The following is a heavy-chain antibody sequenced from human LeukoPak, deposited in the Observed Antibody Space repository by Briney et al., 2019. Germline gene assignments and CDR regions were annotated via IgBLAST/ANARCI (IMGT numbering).Heavy chain of an antibody. J-gene: IGHJ6*02. CDR1: GGSISSGGYS. D-gene: IGHD3-9*01. Sequence: SETLSLTCAVSGGSISSGGYSWSWIRQPPGKGLEWIGYIYHSGSTYYNPSLKSRVTISVDRSKNQFSLKLSSVTAADTAVYYCARSLRYFDWPTTYYGMDVWGQGTTVTVSS. V-gene: IGHV4-30-2*02. CDR2: IYHSGST. CDR3: ARSLRYFDWPTTYYGMDV.